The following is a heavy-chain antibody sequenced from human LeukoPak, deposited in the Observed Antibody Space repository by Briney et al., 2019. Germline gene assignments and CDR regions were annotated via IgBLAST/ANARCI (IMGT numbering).Heavy chain of an antibody. J-gene: IGHJ2*01. CDR2: IYYSGST. V-gene: IGHV4-59*01. CDR3: AREGRYWYFDL. Sequence: PSETLSLTRTVSGGSISSYYWSWIRQPPGKGLEWIGYIYYSGSTNYNPSLKSRVTISVDTSKNQFSLKLSSVTAADTAVYYCAREGRYWYFDLWGRGTLATVSS. CDR1: GGSISSYY.